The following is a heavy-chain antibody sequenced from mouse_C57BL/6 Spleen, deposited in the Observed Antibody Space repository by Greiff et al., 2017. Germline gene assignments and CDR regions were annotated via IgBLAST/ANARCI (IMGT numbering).Heavy chain of an antibody. J-gene: IGHJ2*01. V-gene: IGHV5-6*01. CDR3: ARSDYEYDYFDY. Sequence: EVKLVESGGDLVKPGGSLKLSCAASGFTFSSYGMSWVRQTPDKRLEWVATISSGGSYTYYPDSVKGRFTISRDNAKNTLYLQRSSLKSEDTAMYYCARSDYEYDYFDYWGQGTTLTVSS. CDR1: GFTFSSYG. CDR2: ISSGGSYT. D-gene: IGHD2-4*01.